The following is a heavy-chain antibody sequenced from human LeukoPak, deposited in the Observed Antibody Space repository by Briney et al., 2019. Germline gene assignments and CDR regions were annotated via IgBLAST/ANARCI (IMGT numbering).Heavy chain of an antibody. CDR2: INPNSGGT. Sequence: ASVKVSCKASGYAFTGYYMHWVRQAPGQGLEWMGWINPNSGGTNYAQKFQGRVTMTRDTSISTAYMELSRLRSDDTAVYYCARNYGDYVGAFDIWGQGTMVTVSS. J-gene: IGHJ3*02. CDR3: ARNYGDYVGAFDI. CDR1: GYAFTGYY. D-gene: IGHD4-17*01. V-gene: IGHV1-2*02.